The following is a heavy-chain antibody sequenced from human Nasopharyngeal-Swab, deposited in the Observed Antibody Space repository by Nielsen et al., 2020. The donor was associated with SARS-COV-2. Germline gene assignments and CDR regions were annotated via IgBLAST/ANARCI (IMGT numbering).Heavy chain of an antibody. Sequence: WIRRPPGKGLEWIGYIYYSGSTNYNPSLKSRVTISVDTSKNQFSLKLSSVTAADTAAYYCARGVVGNYDYVWGSYRYDNWFDPWGQGTLVTVSS. V-gene: IGHV4-59*01. CDR3: ARGVVGNYDYVWGSYRYDNWFDP. D-gene: IGHD3-16*02. CDR2: IYYSGST. J-gene: IGHJ5*02.